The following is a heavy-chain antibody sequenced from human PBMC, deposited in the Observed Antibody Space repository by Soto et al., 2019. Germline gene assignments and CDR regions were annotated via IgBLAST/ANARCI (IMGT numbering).Heavy chain of an antibody. CDR2: ISGDASRL. Sequence: GGSLRLSCAASGFTFSAYSITWVRQAPWKGLEWVSAISGDASRLYYADSVKGRFTISRDNSKNTVFLQMNSLKVEDTALYYCAKRGGTVVKADLWFDPWGQCTPVTVSS. CDR3: AKRGGTVVKADLWFDP. J-gene: IGHJ5*02. D-gene: IGHD2-15*01. CDR1: GFTFSAYS. V-gene: IGHV3-23*01.